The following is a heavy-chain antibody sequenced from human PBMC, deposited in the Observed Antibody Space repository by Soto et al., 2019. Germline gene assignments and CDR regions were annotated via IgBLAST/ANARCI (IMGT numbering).Heavy chain of an antibody. V-gene: IGHV3-23*01. CDR1: GFTFNTYA. CDR3: AKGFIVVVTDIRTDANFDV. D-gene: IGHD2-21*02. Sequence: PGGSLRLSCAASGFTFNTYAVNWVRQAPGKGLEWVASISGSGGTINYADSVKGRFTTSRDTSKNTLYLQMKSLSAEDTAVYYCAKGFIVVVTDIRTDANFDVWGQGTMLTVSS. J-gene: IGHJ3*01. CDR2: ISGSGGTI.